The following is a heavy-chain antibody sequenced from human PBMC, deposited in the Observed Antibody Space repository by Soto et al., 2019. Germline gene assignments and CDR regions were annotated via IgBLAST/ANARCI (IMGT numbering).Heavy chain of an antibody. CDR3: ASRDPGTSGDY. V-gene: IGHV4-4*02. J-gene: IGHJ4*02. CDR1: GGSFTSNNW. Sequence: QVQLQESGPGLVKPSGTLSLTCAVSGGSFTSNNWWTLVRQPPGQGLEWIGEIYRTGSTNYNPSLKSRVTISLDKSENQFALKVTSLTAADAAVYYCASRDPGTSGDYWGQGTLVTVSP. D-gene: IGHD1-7*01. CDR2: IYRTGST.